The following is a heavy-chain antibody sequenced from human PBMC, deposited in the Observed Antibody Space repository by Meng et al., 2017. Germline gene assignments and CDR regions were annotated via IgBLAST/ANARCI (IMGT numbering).Heavy chain of an antibody. CDR3: ASPKIGRRGGLDY. CDR1: GGTFSSYA. J-gene: IGHJ4*02. CDR2: IIPIFGTA. V-gene: IGHV1-69*01. Sequence: QVQAVLAGAEAKKPGSSVKVSCKASGGTFSSYAISWVRQAPGQGLEWMGGIIPIFGTANYAQKFQGRVTITADESTSTAYMELSSLRSEDTAVYYCASPKIGRRGGLDYWGQGTLVTVSS. D-gene: IGHD2/OR15-2a*01.